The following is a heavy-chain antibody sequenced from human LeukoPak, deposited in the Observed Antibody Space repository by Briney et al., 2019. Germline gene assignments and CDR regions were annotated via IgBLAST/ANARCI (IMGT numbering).Heavy chain of an antibody. CDR3: ARTRSGSYWD. J-gene: IGHJ4*02. Sequence: SETLSLTCTVSGGSISSYYWSWIRQPPGKGLEWIGYIYYSGSTNYNPSLKSRVTISADTSKNQFSLKLGSVTAADTAVYYCARTRSGSYWDWGQGTLVTVSS. V-gene: IGHV4-59*01. D-gene: IGHD3-10*01. CDR1: GGSISSYY. CDR2: IYYSGST.